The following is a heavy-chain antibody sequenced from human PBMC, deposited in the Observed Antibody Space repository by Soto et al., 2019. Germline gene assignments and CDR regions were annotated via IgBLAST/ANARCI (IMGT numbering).Heavy chain of an antibody. CDR1: EFTFSSSV. CDR3: AKGGLKDQYYFDY. J-gene: IGHJ4*02. V-gene: IGHV3-23*01. Sequence: PGGSLRLSCAASEFTFSSSVMRWVRQAPGKGLEWVASISAGGGTTFYADSVKGRFAISRDNSRNILYLQLNSLRAEDTAVYYCAKGGLKDQYYFDYWGQGTLVTVS. CDR2: ISAGGGTT.